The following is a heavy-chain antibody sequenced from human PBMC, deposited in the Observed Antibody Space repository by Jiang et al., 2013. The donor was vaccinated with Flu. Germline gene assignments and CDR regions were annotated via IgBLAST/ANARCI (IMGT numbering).Heavy chain of an antibody. J-gene: IGHJ4*02. CDR2: IHFRGST. D-gene: IGHD2-21*02. Sequence: GLVKPSETLSLTCTVSGGSISGYYWSWIRQPPGKGLEWIGNIHFRGSTKYNPSLKSRVAMSKDTSKNQFSLKLNSVTAADTAMYYCARGGWMTAIPIDYWGQGTLVTVSS. CDR1: GGSISGYY. CDR3: ARGGWMTAIPIDY. V-gene: IGHV4-59*01.